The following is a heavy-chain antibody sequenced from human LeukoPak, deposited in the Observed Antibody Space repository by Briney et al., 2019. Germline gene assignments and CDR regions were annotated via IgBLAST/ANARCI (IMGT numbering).Heavy chain of an antibody. CDR3: AKDFDYDFWSGAGDY. J-gene: IGHJ4*02. CDR2: ISGSGGST. D-gene: IGHD3-3*01. V-gene: IGHV3-23*01. CDR1: GFTFSSYA. Sequence: GGSLRLSCAASGFTFSSYAMSWVRQAPGKGLEWVSAISGSGGSTYYADSVKGRFTISRDNSKNTLYLQMNSLRAEDTAVYYCAKDFDYDFWSGAGDYWGQGTLVTVSS.